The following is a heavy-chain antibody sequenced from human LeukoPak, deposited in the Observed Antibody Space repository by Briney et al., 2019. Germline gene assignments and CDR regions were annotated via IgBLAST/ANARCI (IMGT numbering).Heavy chain of an antibody. CDR2: INHSGST. J-gene: IGHJ3*02. V-gene: IGHV4-34*01. D-gene: IGHD3-22*01. CDR1: GFTFSSYW. Sequence: GSLRLSCAASGFTFSSYWMSWVRQPPGKGLEWIGEINHSGSTNYNPSLKSRVTISVDTSKNQFSLKLSSVTAADTAVYYCARGLVDDSSGYYALGAFDIWGQGTMVTVSS. CDR3: ARGLVDDSSGYYALGAFDI.